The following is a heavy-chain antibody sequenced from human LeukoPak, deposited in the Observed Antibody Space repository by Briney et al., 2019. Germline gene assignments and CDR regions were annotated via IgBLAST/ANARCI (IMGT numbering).Heavy chain of an antibody. CDR2: IRSNRYRGTT. CDR3: AKQHIREPLSYFDY. V-gene: IGHV3-49*04. D-gene: IGHD1/OR15-1a*01. J-gene: IGHJ4*02. Sequence: GGSLRLSCTAYGFTIGDHAMSWVRQAPGKGLQWVGFIRSNRYRGTTEYDASVQGRFTLARDDSRSIVYLQMNRLKIEDTAVYYCAKQHIREPLSYFDYWGQGTLVTVSS. CDR1: GFTIGDHA.